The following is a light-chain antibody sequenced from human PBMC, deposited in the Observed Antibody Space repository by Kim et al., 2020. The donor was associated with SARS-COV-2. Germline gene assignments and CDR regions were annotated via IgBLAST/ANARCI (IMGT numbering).Light chain of an antibody. V-gene: IGLV3-19*01. CDR1: SLRRYY. CDR2: GKN. CDR3: NSRDSSGNHYV. Sequence: SSELTQDPAVSVALGQTVRITCQGDSLRRYYASWYQQKPGQAPVLVIYGKNNRPSGIPDRFSVSSSGNTASLTITGAQAEDEADYYCNSRDSSGNHYVFG. J-gene: IGLJ1*01.